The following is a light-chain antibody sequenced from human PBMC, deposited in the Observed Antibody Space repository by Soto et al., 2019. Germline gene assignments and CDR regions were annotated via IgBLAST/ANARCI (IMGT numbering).Light chain of an antibody. Sequence: VLTQSPTTLSMSPGERATLSCRASHSVGSNLAWYQQNPGQAPRLLIYGASTRATGVPARFSGSGSATQFTLPISSLQSEDFGFYYCQQYKQWPVAFGGGTKVEIK. J-gene: IGKJ4*01. CDR2: GAS. CDR1: HSVGSN. V-gene: IGKV3-15*01. CDR3: QQYKQWPVA.